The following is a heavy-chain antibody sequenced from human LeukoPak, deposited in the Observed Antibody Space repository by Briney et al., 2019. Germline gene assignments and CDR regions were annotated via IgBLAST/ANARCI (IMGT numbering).Heavy chain of an antibody. CDR3: ARPKMNSGWFDP. J-gene: IGHJ5*02. CDR1: GGSISSSSYY. D-gene: IGHD6-19*01. V-gene: IGHV4-39*01. CDR2: IYYSGST. Sequence: SSETLSLTCTVSGGSISSSSYYWGWIRQPRGKGLEGIGSIYYSGSTYYNPSLKSRVTISVDTSNNQFSLKLSSVTAADTAVYYCARPKMNSGWFDPWGQGTLVTVSS.